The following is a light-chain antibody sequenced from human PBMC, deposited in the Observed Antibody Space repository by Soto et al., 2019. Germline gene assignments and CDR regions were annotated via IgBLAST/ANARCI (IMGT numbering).Light chain of an antibody. Sequence: EIVLTQFPGTLSLSPGERATLSCRASQSVSNYLAWYQHKPGQAPRLLIYGASSRATGIPDRFSGSGSETDFTLTISRLEPEDFAVYCCQQYGGSPQTFGQGTKVEIK. J-gene: IGKJ1*01. CDR2: GAS. V-gene: IGKV3-20*01. CDR1: QSVSNY. CDR3: QQYGGSPQT.